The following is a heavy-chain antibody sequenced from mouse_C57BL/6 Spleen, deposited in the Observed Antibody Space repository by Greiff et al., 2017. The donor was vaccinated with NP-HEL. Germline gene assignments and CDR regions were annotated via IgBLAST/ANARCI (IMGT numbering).Heavy chain of an antibody. CDR3: ARGGYGNYLTLMDY. CDR1: GYTFTGYW. Sequence: VMLVESGAELMKPGASVKLSCKATGYTFTGYWIEWVKQRPGHGLEWIGEIIPGSGSTNYNEKFKGKATVTADTSSNTAYMQRSSLTTEDSAIYYCARGGYGNYLTLMDYWGQGTSVTVSS. CDR2: IIPGSGST. V-gene: IGHV1-9*01. D-gene: IGHD2-10*02. J-gene: IGHJ4*01.